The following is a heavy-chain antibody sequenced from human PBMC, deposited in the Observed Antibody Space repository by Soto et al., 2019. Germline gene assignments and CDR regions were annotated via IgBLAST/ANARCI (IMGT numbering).Heavy chain of an antibody. CDR1: GFTFSNYA. CDR3: AKAYFVCSSERPYYFDY. D-gene: IGHD3-16*01. Sequence: EVQLLDSGGGLVQPGGSLRLSCAASGFTFSNYALTWVRQGPGKGLEWVSSISGSGGRSYYADSVKGRFTISRDTSKSTLYLQMNSLRDEDTAVYYCAKAYFVCSSERPYYFDYWGQGTLVTVSS. J-gene: IGHJ4*02. CDR2: ISGSGGRS. V-gene: IGHV3-23*01.